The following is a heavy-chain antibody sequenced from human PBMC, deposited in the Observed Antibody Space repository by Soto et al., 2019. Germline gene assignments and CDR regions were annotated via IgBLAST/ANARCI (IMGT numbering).Heavy chain of an antibody. CDR1: GGTFSSYA. CDR3: AGGGYSPVYF. CDR2: NIPIFGTA. Sequence: QVQLVQSGAEVKKPGSSVKVSCKASGGTFSSYAISWVRQAPGHGLEWMGGNIPIFGTANYAEKFQGRVTITADESTSTAYMELRRLRSEDTAVYYCAGGGYSPVYFWGQGTLVTVSS. J-gene: IGHJ4*02. V-gene: IGHV1-69*12. D-gene: IGHD5-18*01.